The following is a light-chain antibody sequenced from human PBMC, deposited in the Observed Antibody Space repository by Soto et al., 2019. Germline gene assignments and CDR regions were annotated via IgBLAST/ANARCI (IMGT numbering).Light chain of an antibody. V-gene: IGKV3D-15*01. J-gene: IGKJ1*01. Sequence: EVVLTQSPAPLSVSPGERATLSCRASQSVSSNLAWYQQRPGQPPRLLIYGASSRATGIPARFSGSGSETEFSLTISSLQSEESAVYYCPQYNHWPPWTFGQGTKVDI. CDR3: PQYNHWPPWT. CDR2: GAS. CDR1: QSVSSN.